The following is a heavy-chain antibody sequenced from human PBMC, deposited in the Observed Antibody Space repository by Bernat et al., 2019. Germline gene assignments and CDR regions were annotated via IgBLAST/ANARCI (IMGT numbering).Heavy chain of an antibody. CDR1: GFTFSSYA. J-gene: IGHJ5*01. D-gene: IGHD4-17*01. V-gene: IGHV3-23*01. Sequence: EVQLLESGGGLEQPGGSLRLSCGASGFTFSSYAMSWVRQAPGKGLEWVSGMSGRGGDTYYADSVKGRFTISRDNSKNTLYLQMNSLRVEDTAVYYCARDPHGDYWFDSWGQGTLVTVSS. CDR3: ARDPHGDYWFDS. CDR2: MSGRGGDT.